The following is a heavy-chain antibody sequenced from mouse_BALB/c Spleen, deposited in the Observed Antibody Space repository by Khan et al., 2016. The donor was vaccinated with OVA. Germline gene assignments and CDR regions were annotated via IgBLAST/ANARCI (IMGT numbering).Heavy chain of an antibody. V-gene: IGHV2-6*02. Sequence: QVQLKESGPGLVAPSQSLSIPCTVSGFSLTSYGVHWVRQPPGKSLEWLVVIWSDGKTTYNSTLKSRLSISKDNSKSQVFLKMNSLQTDDTAMYYCARNTHMITRVIDYWGQGTSVTVSS. J-gene: IGHJ4*01. D-gene: IGHD2-4*01. CDR3: ARNTHMITRVIDY. CDR1: GFSLTSYG. CDR2: IWSDGKT.